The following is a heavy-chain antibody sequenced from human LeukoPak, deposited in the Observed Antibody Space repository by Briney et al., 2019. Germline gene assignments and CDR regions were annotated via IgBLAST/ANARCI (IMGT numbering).Heavy chain of an antibody. D-gene: IGHD5-24*01. CDR1: GFTFSSYG. Sequence: GRSLRLSCAASGFTFSSYGMHWVRQAPGKGLEWVAVISYDGSNKYYADSVKGRFTISRDNSKNTLYLQMNSLRAEDTAAYYCAKIRLGDGYNSDAFDIWGRGTMVTVSS. CDR2: ISYDGSNK. V-gene: IGHV3-30*18. CDR3: AKIRLGDGYNSDAFDI. J-gene: IGHJ3*02.